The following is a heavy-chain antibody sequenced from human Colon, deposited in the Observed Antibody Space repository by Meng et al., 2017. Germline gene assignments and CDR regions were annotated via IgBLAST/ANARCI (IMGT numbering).Heavy chain of an antibody. Sequence: QVQLQASGPGLVRPSETLSLTCTVSGGSVSSGTYYWSWIRPPPGKGLEWIGCIYYSGTTNYNPSLKSRVTISVDTSKNQFSLKLSSVTPADTAVYFCARDRVPGKYWGQGTLVTVSS. J-gene: IGHJ4*02. V-gene: IGHV4-61*01. CDR1: GGSVSSGTYY. D-gene: IGHD1-14*01. CDR2: IYYSGTT. CDR3: ARDRVPGKY.